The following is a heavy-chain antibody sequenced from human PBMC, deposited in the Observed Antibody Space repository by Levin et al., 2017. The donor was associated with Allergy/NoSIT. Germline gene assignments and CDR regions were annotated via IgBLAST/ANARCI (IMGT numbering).Heavy chain of an antibody. V-gene: IGHV6-1*01. CDR2: TYYRSKWST. CDR1: GESVSSDSAI. CDR3: ARGWPRFDP. Sequence: SQTLSLTCAISGESVSSDSAIWAWIRQSPSRGLEWLGRTYYRSKWSTDYAVSLKSRITITSDTSKNQFSLQLNSVTPEDTAIYYCARGWPRFDPWGQGTLVTVSS. D-gene: IGHD6-13*01. J-gene: IGHJ5*02.